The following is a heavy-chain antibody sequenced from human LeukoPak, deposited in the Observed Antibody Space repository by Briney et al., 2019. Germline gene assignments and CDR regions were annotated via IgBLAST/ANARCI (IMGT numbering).Heavy chain of an antibody. Sequence: SETLSLTCAVYGGSFSGYYWSWIRQPPGKGLEWIGEINHSGSTNYNPSLKSRVTISVDTSKNQFSLKLSSVTAADTAVYYCARDGGHTVGYFDLWGRGALVTVSS. CDR1: GGSFSGYY. CDR3: ARDGGHTVGYFDL. J-gene: IGHJ2*01. V-gene: IGHV4-34*01. CDR2: INHSGST. D-gene: IGHD3-16*01.